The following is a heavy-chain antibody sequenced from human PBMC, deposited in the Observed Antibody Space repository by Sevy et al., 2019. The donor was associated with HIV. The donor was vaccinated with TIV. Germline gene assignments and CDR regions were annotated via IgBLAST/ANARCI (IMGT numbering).Heavy chain of an antibody. CDR1: GFTFSSYG. J-gene: IGHJ4*02. Sequence: GGFLRLSCAASGFTFSSYGMHWVRQAPGKGLEWVAVIWYDGSNKYYADSVKGRFTISRDNSKNTLYLQMNSLRAEDTAVYYCARGNYDFWSGYSHFDYWGQGTLVTVSS. CDR2: IWYDGSNK. V-gene: IGHV3-33*01. D-gene: IGHD3-3*01. CDR3: ARGNYDFWSGYSHFDY.